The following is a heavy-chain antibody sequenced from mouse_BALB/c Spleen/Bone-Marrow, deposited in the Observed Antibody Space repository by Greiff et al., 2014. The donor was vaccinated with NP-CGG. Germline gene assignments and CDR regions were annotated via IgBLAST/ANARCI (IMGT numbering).Heavy chain of an antibody. CDR2: ISTGGTYT. V-gene: IGHV5-6-4*01. J-gene: IGHJ2*01. CDR3: SRGYGNCFDY. CDR1: GFTFSSSI. Sequence: EVQLVESGGGLVKPGGSLKLPCSASGFTFSSSIMSWVRQTPEKRLEWVATISTGGTYTYYPDSVKGRFTISRDNAKNTLYLQMSSLKSEDTAMYYCSRGYGNCFDYWGQGTTLTVSS. D-gene: IGHD2-10*02.